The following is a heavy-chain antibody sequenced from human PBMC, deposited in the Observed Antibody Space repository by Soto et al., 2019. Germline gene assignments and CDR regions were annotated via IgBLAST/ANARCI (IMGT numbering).Heavy chain of an antibody. CDR2: ISGSGGST. Sequence: GGSLRLSCAASGLTFSSYAMSWVRQAPGKGLEWVSAISGSGGSTYYADSVRGRFTISRDNSKNTLYLQMNSLRAEDKAVYYCAKYYDILTGYCPFDYWGQGTLVTVSS. V-gene: IGHV3-23*01. CDR1: GLTFSSYA. J-gene: IGHJ4*02. D-gene: IGHD3-9*01. CDR3: AKYYDILTGYCPFDY.